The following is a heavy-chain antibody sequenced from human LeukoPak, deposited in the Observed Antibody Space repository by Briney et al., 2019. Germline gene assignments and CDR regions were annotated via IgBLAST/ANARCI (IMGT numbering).Heavy chain of an antibody. CDR2: IGGSGAGT. V-gene: IGHV3-23*01. D-gene: IGHD4-17*01. Sequence: GGSLRLSCAASGFTFSNYAMSWVRQAPGKGLEWVSTIGGSGAGTYYADSVKGRFTISRDNAKNSLYLQMNSLRAEDTAVYYCARDLRARSTVTKGGQGTLVTVSS. CDR3: ARDLRARSTVTK. CDR1: GFTFSNYA. J-gene: IGHJ4*02.